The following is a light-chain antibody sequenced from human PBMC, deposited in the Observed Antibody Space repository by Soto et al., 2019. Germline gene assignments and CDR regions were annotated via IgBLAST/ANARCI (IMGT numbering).Light chain of an antibody. CDR2: EVT. CDR1: SSDVGYYGY. V-gene: IGLV2-8*01. CDR3: SSYAGSNNFV. J-gene: IGLJ1*01. Sequence: QSVLTQPPSASGSPGQSVTISCTGTSSDVGYYGYVSWYQQHPDKAPKLVIYEVTKRPSGVPDRVSASKSGNTASLTVPGLRAEDEADYYCSSYAGSNNFVFGSGTKVTVL.